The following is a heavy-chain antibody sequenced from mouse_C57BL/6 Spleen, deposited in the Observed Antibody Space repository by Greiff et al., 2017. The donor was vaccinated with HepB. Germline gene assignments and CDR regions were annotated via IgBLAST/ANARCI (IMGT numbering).Heavy chain of an antibody. J-gene: IGHJ2*01. CDR2: IDPSDSYT. CDR3: ARRGITTALDY. V-gene: IGHV1-50*01. D-gene: IGHD1-2*01. Sequence: QVQLQQSGAELVKPGASVKLSCKASGYTFTSYWMQWVKQRPGQGLEWIGEIDPSDSYTNYNQKFKGKATLTVDTSSSTAYMQLSSLTSEDSAVYYCARRGITTALDYWGQGTTLTVSS. CDR1: GYTFTSYW.